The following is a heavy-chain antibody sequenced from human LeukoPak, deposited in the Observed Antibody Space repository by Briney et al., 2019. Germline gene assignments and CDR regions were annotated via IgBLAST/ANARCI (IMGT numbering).Heavy chain of an antibody. CDR1: GDSISTNY. Sequence: SETLSLNCTASGDSISTNYWTWIRLPPGKGLEWIGFISDDGSTQYNPSLKSRVTMSVDTSKTQFSLKLSSATAADTAVYYCARVFRGVVTSNWFDPWGQGTLVTVSS. CDR3: ARVFRGVVTSNWFDP. V-gene: IGHV4-59*01. CDR2: ISDDGST. J-gene: IGHJ5*02. D-gene: IGHD2-21*02.